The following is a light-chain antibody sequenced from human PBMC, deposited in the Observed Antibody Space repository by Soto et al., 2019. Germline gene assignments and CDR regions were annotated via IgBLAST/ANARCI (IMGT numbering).Light chain of an antibody. CDR2: GAS. V-gene: IGKV3-15*01. CDR1: QSVSSS. Sequence: ETVMTQSPATLSVSPGERATLSCRASQSVSSSLAWYQQKPGQAPRLLIYGASTRATGIPARFSGSGSGTEFTLTISSLQSEDFAVYYCQQHENWPLTFGGGTKVEIK. CDR3: QQHENWPLT. J-gene: IGKJ4*01.